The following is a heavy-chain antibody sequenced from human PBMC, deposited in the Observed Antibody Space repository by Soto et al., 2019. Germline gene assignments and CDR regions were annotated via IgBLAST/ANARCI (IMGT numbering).Heavy chain of an antibody. CDR2: TYYRSKWYN. CDR3: ANGDFWSGFSS. CDR1: GDSVSSNSAV. J-gene: IGHJ5*02. V-gene: IGHV6-1*01. Sequence: SQTLSLTCAISGDSVSSNSAVWNWIRQSPLRGLEWLGRTYYRSKWYNDYAVSVKIRIFINPDTSKNQFSLHLNSVTPEDTSVYYCANGDFWSGFSSWGQGTLVTVSS. D-gene: IGHD3-3*01.